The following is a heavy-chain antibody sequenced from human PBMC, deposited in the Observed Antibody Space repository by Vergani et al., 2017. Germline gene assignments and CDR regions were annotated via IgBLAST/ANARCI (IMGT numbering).Heavy chain of an antibody. J-gene: IGHJ4*02. CDR3: ARDPPRIPPHYYGSGTRGDY. Sequence: QVQLQESGPGLVKPSQTLSLTCTVSGGSFSTGGQSWTWLRQSAGKGLEWIGRIYTSGATNYNPSLRSRAIMSVDASKKQFSLKLSSVTAADTAVYYCARDPPRIPPHYYGSGTRGDYWGQGTLVTVSS. CDR2: IYTSGAT. D-gene: IGHD3-10*01. V-gene: IGHV4-61*02. CDR1: GGSFSTGGQS.